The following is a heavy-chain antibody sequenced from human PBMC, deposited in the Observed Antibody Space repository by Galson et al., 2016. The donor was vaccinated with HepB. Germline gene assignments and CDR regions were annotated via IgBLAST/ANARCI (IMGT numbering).Heavy chain of an antibody. Sequence: SLRLSCAASGFTFSNFVMHWVRQAPGKGLQWVALITDDGSTKSYADSVKGRFIISRDNSKKTLYLQMNSLTSADTAMYYCAKEGQVTTVTKMHYGMDVWGQGTTVTVSS. V-gene: IGHV3-30*18. J-gene: IGHJ6*02. CDR2: ITDDGSTK. D-gene: IGHD4-11*01. CDR1: GFTFSNFV. CDR3: AKEGQVTTVTKMHYGMDV.